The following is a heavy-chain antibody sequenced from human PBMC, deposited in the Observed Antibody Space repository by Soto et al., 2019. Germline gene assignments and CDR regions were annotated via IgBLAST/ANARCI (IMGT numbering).Heavy chain of an antibody. CDR1: GYTFTSYA. J-gene: IGHJ4*02. V-gene: IGHV1-3*01. D-gene: IGHD6-6*01. CDR2: INAGNGNT. CDR3: ATQATPYSSSSASLSY. Sequence: ASVKVSCKASGYTFTSYAMHWVRQAPGQRLEWMGWINAGNGNTKYSQKFQGRVTITRDTSASTAYMELSSLRSEDTAVYYCATQATPYSSSSASLSYWGQGTLVTVSS.